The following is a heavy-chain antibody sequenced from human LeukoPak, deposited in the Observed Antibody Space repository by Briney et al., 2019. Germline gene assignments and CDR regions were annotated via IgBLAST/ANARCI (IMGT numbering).Heavy chain of an antibody. CDR1: GGSFSGYY. V-gene: IGHV4-34*01. CDR2: INHSGST. CDR3: ARGVGTRSRRFDP. D-gene: IGHD1-1*01. J-gene: IGHJ5*02. Sequence: TSETLSLTCAVYGGSFSGYYWSWIRQPPGKGLEWIGEINHSGSTNYNPSLKSRVTISVDTSKNQFSLKLSSVTAADTAVYYCARGVGTRSRRFDPWGQGTLVTVSS.